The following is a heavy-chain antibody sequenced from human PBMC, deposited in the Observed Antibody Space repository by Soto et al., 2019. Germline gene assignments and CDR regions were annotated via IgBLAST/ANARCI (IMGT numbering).Heavy chain of an antibody. CDR3: ARDMIFGVVPDWFDP. J-gene: IGHJ5*02. CDR1: GYSISSGYY. Sequence: SETLSLTCAVSGYSISSGYYWGWIRQPPGKGLEWIGSIYHSGSTYYNPYLKSRVTISVDTSKNQFSLKLSSVTAADTAVYYCARDMIFGVVPDWFDPWGQGTLVTVAS. CDR2: IYHSGST. V-gene: IGHV4-38-2*02. D-gene: IGHD3-3*01.